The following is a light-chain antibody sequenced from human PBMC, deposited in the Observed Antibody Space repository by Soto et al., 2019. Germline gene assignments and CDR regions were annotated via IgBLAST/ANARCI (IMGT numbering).Light chain of an antibody. Sequence: EIVLTQSPGTLSLSPGERATLSCRASQSVSNNYFAWYQQKPGQSHRLLIYGASSRASGTPDRFSGSGSGTDFTLTISRLEPEDFAVYYCQQYGSSRALTFGGGTKVEIK. CDR3: QQYGSSRALT. J-gene: IGKJ4*01. CDR2: GAS. CDR1: QSVSNNY. V-gene: IGKV3-20*01.